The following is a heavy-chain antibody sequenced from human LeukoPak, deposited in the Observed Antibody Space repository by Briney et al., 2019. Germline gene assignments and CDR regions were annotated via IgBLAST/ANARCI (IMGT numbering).Heavy chain of an antibody. V-gene: IGHV6-1*01. CDR1: GDSVSSNSAA. D-gene: IGHD6-13*01. J-gene: IGHJ4*02. CDR3: ARSTPGYSSSWYTAAPTFDY. CDR2: TYYKSKWYN. Sequence: SQTLSLTCAISGDSVSSNSAAWNWIRQSPSRGLEWLGRTYYKSKWYNDYAVSVKSRIAINPDTSKNQFSLKLSSVTAADTAVYYCARSTPGYSSSWYTAAPTFDYWGQGTLVTVSS.